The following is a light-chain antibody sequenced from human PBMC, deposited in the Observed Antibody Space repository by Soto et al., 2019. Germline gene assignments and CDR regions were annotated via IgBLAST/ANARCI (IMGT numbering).Light chain of an antibody. Sequence: QSALTQPASVSGSPGQSITISCNGTSSDVGAYDYVSWYQQHPDKAPKLIIFVVSNRPSGVSNRFSGSKSGNTASLTISGLQAEDEADYYCSLYTSSDTPYVFGTGTKLTVL. CDR2: VVS. V-gene: IGLV2-14*01. CDR3: SLYTSSDTPYV. J-gene: IGLJ1*01. CDR1: SSDVGAYDY.